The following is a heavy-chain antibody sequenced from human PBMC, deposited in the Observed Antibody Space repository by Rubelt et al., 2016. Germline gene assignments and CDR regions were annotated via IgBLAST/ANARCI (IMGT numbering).Heavy chain of an antibody. CDR1: GFTVSSNY. CDR3: AYTPNRGYDFWSGYPY. D-gene: IGHD3-3*01. CDR2: IYSGGST. V-gene: IGHV3-66*02. J-gene: IGHJ4*02. Sequence: EVQVVESGGGLVQPGGSLRLSCAASGFTVSSNYMSWVRQPPGKGLEWVSVIYSGGSTYYADSVKGRFTIARDNSKNTLNLQMNSLRTEDTAVYYCAYTPNRGYDFWSGYPYWGQGTLVTVSS.